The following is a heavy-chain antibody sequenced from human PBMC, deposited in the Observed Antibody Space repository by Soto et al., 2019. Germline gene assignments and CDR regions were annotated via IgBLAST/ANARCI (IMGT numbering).Heavy chain of an antibody. J-gene: IGHJ6*02. V-gene: IGHV4-61*01. CDR1: GGSVSSGSYY. CDR2: IYYSGST. D-gene: IGHD3-10*01. CDR3: ARGVRQPSDGSGYGMDV. Sequence: SETLCLTCTVSGGSVSSGSYYWSWIRQPPGKGLEWIGYIYYSGSTNYNPSLKSRVTISVDTSKNQFSLKLSSVTAADTAVYYCARGVRQPSDGSGYGMDVWGQGTTVAVSS.